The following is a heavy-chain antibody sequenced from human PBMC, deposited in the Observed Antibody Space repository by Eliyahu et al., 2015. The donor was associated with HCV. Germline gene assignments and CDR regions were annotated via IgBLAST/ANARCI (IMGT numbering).Heavy chain of an antibody. CDR2: INHXGSP. V-gene: IGHV4-34*01. D-gene: IGHD3-16*01. CDR1: GGSFSAYY. J-gene: IGHJ6*02. CDR3: AYGAAGSYTYPWGFGPKKTYHYSGMDV. Sequence: QVQLRQWGAGLLKPSETLSLNCEVYGGSFSAYYWXWIRQPPGKGLEXIGEINHXGSPNYNPSLRGRVYXSVDTSKSELSLRLSSVTAADTAVYYCAYGAAGSYTYPWGFGPKKTYHYSGMDVWGQGTSVTVSS.